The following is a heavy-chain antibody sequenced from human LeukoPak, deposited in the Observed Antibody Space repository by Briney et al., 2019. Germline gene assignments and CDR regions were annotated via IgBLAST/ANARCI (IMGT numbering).Heavy chain of an antibody. CDR1: GFTFSSYA. J-gene: IGHJ4*02. CDR2: INHSGST. D-gene: IGHD3-3*01. CDR3: ARGPRYFWSGYSLYYFDY. V-gene: IGHV4-34*01. Sequence: GSLRLSCAASGFTFSSYAMSWVRQPPGKGLEWIGEINHSGSTNYNPSLKSRVTISVDTSKNQFSLKLSSVTAADTAVYYCARGPRYFWSGYSLYYFDYWGQGTLVTVSS.